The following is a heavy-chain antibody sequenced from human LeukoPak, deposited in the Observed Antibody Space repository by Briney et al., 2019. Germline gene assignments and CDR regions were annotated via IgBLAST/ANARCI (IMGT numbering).Heavy chain of an antibody. V-gene: IGHV1-69*05. Sequence: SVKVSCKASGYTFTSYGISWVRQAPGQGLEWMGRIIPIFGTANYAQKFHGRVTITTDESTSTAYMELSSLRSEDTAVYYCATAYSGSYGGGGYFDYWGQGTLVTVSS. CDR1: GYTFTSYG. CDR3: ATAYSGSYGGGGYFDY. CDR2: IIPIFGTA. D-gene: IGHD1-26*01. J-gene: IGHJ4*02.